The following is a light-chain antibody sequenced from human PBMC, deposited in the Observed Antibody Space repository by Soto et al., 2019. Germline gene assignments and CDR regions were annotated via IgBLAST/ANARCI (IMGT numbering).Light chain of an antibody. Sequence: DIQMTQSPSSLSASVGDRVTITCRASQSISTYLNWYQQKPGKAPTLLISVASSLLSGVPSRCGGRGSGTDFTLTINSLQPEDFATYYCQQSYSTPSTFGQGTKLESK. CDR3: QQSYSTPST. V-gene: IGKV1-39*01. J-gene: IGKJ2*01. CDR2: VAS. CDR1: QSISTY.